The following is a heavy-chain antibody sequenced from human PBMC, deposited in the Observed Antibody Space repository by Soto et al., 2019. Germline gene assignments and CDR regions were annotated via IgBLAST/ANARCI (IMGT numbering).Heavy chain of an antibody. D-gene: IGHD6-19*01. CDR1: GFTFSSYG. J-gene: IGHJ5*01. Sequence: PGGSLRLSCAASGFTFSSYGMHWVRQAPGKGLGWVAVISYDGSNKYYADSVKGRFTISRDNSKNTLYLQMNSLRAEDTAVYYCAKIDSSGWYVFDSWGQGTLVTVSS. V-gene: IGHV3-30*18. CDR3: AKIDSSGWYVFDS. CDR2: ISYDGSNK.